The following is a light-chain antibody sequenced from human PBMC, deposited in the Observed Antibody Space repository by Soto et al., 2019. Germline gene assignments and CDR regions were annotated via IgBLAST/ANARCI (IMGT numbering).Light chain of an antibody. CDR1: ELLSSSY. CDR2: AAS. V-gene: IGKV3-20*01. Sequence: EIVLTPSPGTLSLSPGERATLSCRASELLSSSYLVWYQQTPGQAPRLLIYAASRRATGIPDRFSGSGSATEYTLTINTLEPEDFAVYYCQQQGTFGQGTRLEIK. CDR3: QQQGT. J-gene: IGKJ2*01.